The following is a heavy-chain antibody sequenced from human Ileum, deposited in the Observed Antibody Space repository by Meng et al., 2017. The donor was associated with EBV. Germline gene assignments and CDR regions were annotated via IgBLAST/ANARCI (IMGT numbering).Heavy chain of an antibody. V-gene: IGHV3-74*01. CDR2: ICHDESTM. CDR3: IRDFREADY. CDR1: GFTFSSYC. Sequence: VQLVESGGGLVQPGGSLRLPCAASGFTFSSYCMHWVRQAPGKGPVWVSRICHDESTMNYADSVKGRFTISRDNAKNTVYLQMNSLRPEDTAVYYCIRDFREADYWGQGTLVTVSS. D-gene: IGHD3-10*01. J-gene: IGHJ4*02.